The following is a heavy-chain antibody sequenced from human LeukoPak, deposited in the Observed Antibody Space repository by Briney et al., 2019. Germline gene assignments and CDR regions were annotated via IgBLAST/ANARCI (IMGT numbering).Heavy chain of an antibody. CDR1: GFTFSSYW. V-gene: IGHV3-7*01. D-gene: IGHD1-26*01. Sequence: GGSLRLSCAASGFTFSSYWMTWVRQAPGKGLEWVANIKQDGSDKYYMDSVRGRFTISRDNAKNSLYLQMNSLRVEDTAVYYCARGSSGRYFQFIDYWGQGTLVTVSS. CDR3: ARGSSGRYFQFIDY. J-gene: IGHJ4*02. CDR2: IKQDGSDK.